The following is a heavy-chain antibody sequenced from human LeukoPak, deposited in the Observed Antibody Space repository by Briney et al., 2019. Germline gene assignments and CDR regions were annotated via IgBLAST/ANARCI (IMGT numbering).Heavy chain of an antibody. Sequence: SETLSLTCTVSGGSIRSYYWSWIRQPPGKGLEWIGYMYYRGNTNYNPSLKSRVTISVDTSKNQFSLKLSSVTAADTAVYYCATGVHGIAAAGDYYFDYWGQGTLVTVSS. CDR3: ATGVHGIAAAGDYYFDY. CDR1: GGSIRSYY. J-gene: IGHJ4*01. V-gene: IGHV4-59*01. D-gene: IGHD6-13*01. CDR2: MYYRGNT.